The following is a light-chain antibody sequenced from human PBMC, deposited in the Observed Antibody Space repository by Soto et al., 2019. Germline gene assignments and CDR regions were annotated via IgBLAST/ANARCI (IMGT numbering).Light chain of an antibody. CDR3: SSYTTTSTVV. CDR2: NDD. CDR1: SSNIGRDT. J-gene: IGLJ2*01. V-gene: IGLV1-44*01. Sequence: QSVLTQPPSVSGTPGLRVTISCSGGSSNIGRDTVNWYQQLPGTAPKLLMFNDDQRPSGVPDRFSGSKSGNTASLTVSGLQAEDEADYYCSSYTTTSTVVFGGGTKVTVL.